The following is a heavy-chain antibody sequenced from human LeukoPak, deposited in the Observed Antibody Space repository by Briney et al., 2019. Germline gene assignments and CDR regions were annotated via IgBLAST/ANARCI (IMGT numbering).Heavy chain of an antibody. CDR3: ARGWSSSSTEDAFDI. D-gene: IGHD6-13*01. Sequence: PGGSLRLSCAASGFTFSSYSMNWVRQAPGKGLEWVSYISSSSSTIYYADSVKGRFTISRDNAKNSLYLQMNSLRAEDTAVYYCARGWSSSSTEDAFDIWGQGTMVTVSS. J-gene: IGHJ3*02. CDR1: GFTFSSYS. CDR2: ISSSSSTI. V-gene: IGHV3-48*04.